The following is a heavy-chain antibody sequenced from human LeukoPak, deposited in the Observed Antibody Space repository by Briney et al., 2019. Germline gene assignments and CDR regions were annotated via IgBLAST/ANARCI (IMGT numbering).Heavy chain of an antibody. J-gene: IGHJ4*02. Sequence: GGSLRLSCAASGFTFSSAWMTWVRQAPGKGLEWVGHIKNKTNGGTTDYAAPVKGRFIISRDDSKNTLYLQMNSLRTEDTAVYYCAKDRGSGGSCYDYWGQGTLVTVSS. D-gene: IGHD2-15*01. CDR1: GFTFSSAW. CDR2: IKNKTNGGTT. V-gene: IGHV3-15*01. CDR3: AKDRGSGGSCYDY.